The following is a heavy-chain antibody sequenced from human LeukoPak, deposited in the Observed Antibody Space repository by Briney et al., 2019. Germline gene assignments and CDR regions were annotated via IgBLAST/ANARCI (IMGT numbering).Heavy chain of an antibody. V-gene: IGHV1-69*04. Sequence: SVKVSCKASGGTFSSYAISWVRQAPGQGLEWMGRIIPILGIANYAQKFQGRVTITADKSTSTAYMELSSLRSEDTAVYYCARDRYSSGWYPGVDWFDPWGQGTLVTVSS. J-gene: IGHJ5*02. D-gene: IGHD6-19*01. CDR2: IIPILGIA. CDR3: ARDRYSSGWYPGVDWFDP. CDR1: GGTFSSYA.